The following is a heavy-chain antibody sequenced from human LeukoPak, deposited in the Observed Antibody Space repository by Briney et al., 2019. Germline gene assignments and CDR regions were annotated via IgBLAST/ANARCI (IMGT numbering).Heavy chain of an antibody. V-gene: IGHV3-21*01. CDR3: ARSVSWYYDY. J-gene: IGHJ4*02. CDR2: ISSSSSYI. D-gene: IGHD6-13*01. CDR1: GFTFSSYS. Sequence: GGSLRLSCAASGFTFSSYSMNWVRQAPGKGLEWVSSISSSSSYIYYADSVKGRFTISRDNAKSSLCLQMNSLRAEDTAVYYCARSVSWYYDYWGQGTLVTVSS.